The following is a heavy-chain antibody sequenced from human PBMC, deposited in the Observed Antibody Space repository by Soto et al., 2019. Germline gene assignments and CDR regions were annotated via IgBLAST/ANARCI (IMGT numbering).Heavy chain of an antibody. V-gene: IGHV3-66*01. CDR3: ARAVGPPPLFDY. CDR1: GFTVSSNY. D-gene: IGHD1-26*01. CDR2: YSGGST. J-gene: IGHJ4*02. Sequence: EVQLVESGGGLVQPGGSLRLSCAASGFTVSSNYMSWVRQAPGKGLEWVSVYSGGSTYYADSVKGRFTISRDNSKNTLYLQMNSLSAEDTAVYYCARAVGPPPLFDYWGQGTLVTVSS.